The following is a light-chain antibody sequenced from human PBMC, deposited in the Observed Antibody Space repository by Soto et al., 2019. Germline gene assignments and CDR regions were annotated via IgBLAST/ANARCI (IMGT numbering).Light chain of an antibody. CDR2: GAS. V-gene: IGKV3-20*01. Sequence: ESVLTQSPGTLSLSPGERATLSCRASQSVSSNYLAWYQQKPGQAPRLLIYGASTRATGIPARFSGSGSGTDFTLTISRLEPEDFAVYYCQQYDSSPITFGQGTRLEIK. J-gene: IGKJ5*01. CDR1: QSVSSNY. CDR3: QQYDSSPIT.